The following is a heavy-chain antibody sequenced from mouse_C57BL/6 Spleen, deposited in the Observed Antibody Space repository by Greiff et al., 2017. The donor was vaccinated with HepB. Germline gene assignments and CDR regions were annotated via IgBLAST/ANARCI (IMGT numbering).Heavy chain of an antibody. D-gene: IGHD4-1*02. CDR1: GFTFSDYG. CDR2: ISSGSSTI. CDR3: ARLQLGRRAMDY. Sequence: EVQLQESGGGLVKPGGSLKLSCAASGFTFSDYGMHWVRQAPEKGLEWVAYISSGSSTIYYADTVKGRFTISRDNAKNTLFLQMTSLRSEDTAMYYCARLQLGRRAMDYWGQGTSVTVSS. J-gene: IGHJ4*01. V-gene: IGHV5-17*01.